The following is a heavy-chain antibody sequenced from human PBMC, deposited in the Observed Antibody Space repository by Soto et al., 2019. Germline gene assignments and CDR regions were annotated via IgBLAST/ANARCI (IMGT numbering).Heavy chain of an antibody. CDR1: GFTFSDFA. CDR2: ISSNGNYI. CDR3: ARGTHYYDSIGYSHFFDC. Sequence: PGGSLRLSCRASGFTFSDFAMSWVRQAPGKGLEWVSSISSNGNYIYYADSMKGRFTISRDNAEKSLYLQMNSLRGEDTAVYYCARGTHYYDSIGYSHFFDCWGQGTLVTVSS. D-gene: IGHD3-22*01. J-gene: IGHJ4*02. V-gene: IGHV3-21*01.